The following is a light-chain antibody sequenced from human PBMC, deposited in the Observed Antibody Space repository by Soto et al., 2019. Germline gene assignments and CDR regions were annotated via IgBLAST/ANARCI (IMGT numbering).Light chain of an antibody. J-gene: IGKJ5*01. V-gene: IGKV3-15*01. Sequence: EIVMTQSPASLSVSPGDRATLTCRASQSVTSDLAWYQQKPGQAPRLLIYAASTRPTGIPARFSGSGSGTEFTLTISSLQSEDFAVYYCQQYNNWPPTFGQGTRLEIK. CDR1: QSVTSD. CDR2: AAS. CDR3: QQYNNWPPT.